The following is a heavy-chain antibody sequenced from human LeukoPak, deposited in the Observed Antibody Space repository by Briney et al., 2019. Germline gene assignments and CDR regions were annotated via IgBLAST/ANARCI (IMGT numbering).Heavy chain of an antibody. D-gene: IGHD1-1*01. CDR2: TWFDGSNK. J-gene: IGHJ5*02. CDR3: ARDLTRTSNWFDP. V-gene: IGHV3-33*01. CDR1: GFTFSNCG. Sequence: GGSLRLSCAASGFTFSNCGMHWVRQAPGKGLEWVAVTWFDGSNKYYSDSVKGRFTISRDNSKNTLYLQMNSLRTEDTAVYYCARDLTRTSNWFDPWGQGTLVTVSS.